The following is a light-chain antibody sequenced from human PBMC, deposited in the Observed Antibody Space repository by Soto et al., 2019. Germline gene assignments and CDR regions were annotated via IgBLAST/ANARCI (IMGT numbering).Light chain of an antibody. CDR3: QVWDSSSDLVV. J-gene: IGLJ2*01. Sequence: SYELTQPPSVSVAPGKTARITCGGNNIGSKRVHWYQQKPGQAPVLVIYYDSDRPSGIPERLSGSNSGNTATLTISRVEAGDEADYYCQVWDSSSDLVVFGGGTKLTVL. CDR1: NIGSKR. V-gene: IGLV3-21*04. CDR2: YDS.